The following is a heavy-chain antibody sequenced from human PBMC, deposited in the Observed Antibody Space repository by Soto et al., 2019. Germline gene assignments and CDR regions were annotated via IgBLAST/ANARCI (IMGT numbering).Heavy chain of an antibody. Sequence: PSETLSLTCTVSGGSITNDGYYWRCIRQPPGKGLEWIGYIYYSGSTYYNLSLKSRVTISVDTSENHFSLMLTSVTAADTAAYYCARYSGYDYLDYWGQGTLVTVSS. CDR2: IYYSGST. CDR1: GGSITNDGYY. V-gene: IGHV4-30-4*01. CDR3: ARYSGYDYLDY. J-gene: IGHJ4*02. D-gene: IGHD5-12*01.